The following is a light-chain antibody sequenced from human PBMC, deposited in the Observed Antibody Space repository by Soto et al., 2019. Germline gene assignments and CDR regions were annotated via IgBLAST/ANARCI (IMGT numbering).Light chain of an antibody. J-gene: IGLJ1*01. CDR3: SSYTINSTLV. CDR1: SSDIGVYNY. Sequence: LTQPASVSGSPGQSITVSCTGTSSDIGVYNYVSWYQQHPGKAPKVMIYDVSNRPSGVSNRFSGSKSGNTASLTISGLQADDEADYYCSSYTINSTLVFGTGTKLTVL. CDR2: DVS. V-gene: IGLV2-14*01.